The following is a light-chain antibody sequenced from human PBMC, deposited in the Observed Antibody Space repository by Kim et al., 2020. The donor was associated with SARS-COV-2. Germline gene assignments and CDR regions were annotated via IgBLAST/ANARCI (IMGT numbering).Light chain of an antibody. CDR1: QSISSW. CDR3: QQYNTYSYT. J-gene: IGKJ2*01. V-gene: IGKV1-5*03. CDR2: KAS. Sequence: SASGGDRVTITCRASQSISSWLAWYQQKPGKAPKLLIYKASSLESGVPSRCSGSGSGTDFTLTISSLQPDDFATYYCQQYNTYSYTFGQGTKLEI.